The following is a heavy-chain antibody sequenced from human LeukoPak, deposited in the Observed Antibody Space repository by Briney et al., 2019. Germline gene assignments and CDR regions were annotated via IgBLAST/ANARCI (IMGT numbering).Heavy chain of an antibody. CDR2: IKSNTDGGTT. D-gene: IGHD2-2*01. CDR1: GFTFTNAW. CDR3: TTSDCSSSGCYYFDY. V-gene: IGHV3-15*01. J-gene: IGHJ4*02. Sequence: GGSLRLSCAASGFTFTNAWMSWVRQAPGKGLEWVGRIKSNTDGGTTDYAAPVKGRFTISRDDSKNTLYLQMNSLKTEDTAVYYCTTSDCSSSGCYYFDYWGQGTLVTVSS.